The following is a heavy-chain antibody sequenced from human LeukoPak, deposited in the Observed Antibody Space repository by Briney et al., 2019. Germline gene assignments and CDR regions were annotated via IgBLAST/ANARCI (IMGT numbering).Heavy chain of an antibody. V-gene: IGHV4-39*07. CDR3: ARDLHNTGYRDSDWFDP. D-gene: IGHD3-9*01. Sequence: PSETLSLACNVSGASMSNYYWVWIRQPPGKGLEWIGSNYHSGTTYSGSTYYNPSLKSRVTISVDTSKNQFSLKLSSVTAADTAVYYCARDLHNTGYRDSDWFDPWGQGTLVTVSS. CDR2: NYHSGTTYSGST. J-gene: IGHJ5*02. CDR1: GASMSNYY.